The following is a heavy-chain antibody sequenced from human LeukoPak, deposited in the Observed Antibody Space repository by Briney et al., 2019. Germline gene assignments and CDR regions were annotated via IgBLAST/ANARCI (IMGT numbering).Heavy chain of an antibody. D-gene: IGHD6-19*01. V-gene: IGHV4-34*01. Sequence: SSETLSLTCAVYGGSFSGYYWSWIRQPPGKGLEWIGEINHSGSTNYNPSLKSRVTISVDTSKNQFSLKLSSVTAADTAVYYWARMGVVWYRSGSTPSGYFAYWGKGPLVTVSS. J-gene: IGHJ4*02. CDR3: ARMGVVWYRSGSTPSGYFAY. CDR1: GGSFSGYY. CDR2: INHSGST.